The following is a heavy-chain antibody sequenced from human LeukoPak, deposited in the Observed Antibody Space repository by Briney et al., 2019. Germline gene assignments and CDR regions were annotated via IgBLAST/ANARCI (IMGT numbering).Heavy chain of an antibody. CDR1: GGSISSSSYY. J-gene: IGHJ5*02. CDR2: IYYSGST. CDR3: ARGFTLFDP. Sequence: SETLSLTCTVSGGSISSSSYYWGWIRQPPGKGLEWIGSIYYSGSTYYNPSLKSRVTISVDTSKNQFSLKLSSVTAADTAVYYCARGFTLFDPWGQGTLVTVSS. D-gene: IGHD2/OR15-2a*01. V-gene: IGHV4-39*07.